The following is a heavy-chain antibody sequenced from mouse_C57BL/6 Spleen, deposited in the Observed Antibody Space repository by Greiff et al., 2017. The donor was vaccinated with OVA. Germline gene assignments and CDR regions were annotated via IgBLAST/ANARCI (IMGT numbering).Heavy chain of an antibody. CDR2: INPNNGGT. CDR3: ARLRRAMDY. D-gene: IGHD2-12*01. Sequence: VHVKQSGPELVKPGASVKMSCKASGYTFTDYNMHWVKQSHGKSLEWIGYINPNNGGTSYNQKFKGKATLTVNKSSSTAYMELRSLTSEDSAVYYCARLRRAMDYWGQGTSVTVSS. V-gene: IGHV1-22*01. J-gene: IGHJ4*01. CDR1: GYTFTDYN.